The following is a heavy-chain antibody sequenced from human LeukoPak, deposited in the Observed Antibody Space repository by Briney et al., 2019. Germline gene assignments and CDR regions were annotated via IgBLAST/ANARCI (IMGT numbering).Heavy chain of an antibody. V-gene: IGHV3-30*04. Sequence: GGSLRLSCAASGFTFSSYAMHWVRQAPGKGLEWVAVISYDGSNKYYADSVKGRFTISRDNSKNTLYLQMNSLRAEGTAVYYCARDGRYDYVWGSYRSAFCYFDYWGQGTLVTVSS. J-gene: IGHJ4*02. CDR1: GFTFSSYA. D-gene: IGHD3-16*02. CDR3: ARDGRYDYVWGSYRSAFCYFDY. CDR2: ISYDGSNK.